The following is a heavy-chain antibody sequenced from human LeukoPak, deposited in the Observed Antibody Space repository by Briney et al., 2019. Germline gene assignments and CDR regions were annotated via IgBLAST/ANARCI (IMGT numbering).Heavy chain of an antibody. CDR1: GFTLGSYS. CDR3: ARELHGAYGDY. D-gene: IGHD4-17*01. J-gene: IGHJ4*02. CDR2: ISSSSSYI. V-gene: IGHV3-21*01. Sequence: GGSLRLSCAASGFTLGSYSMNWVRQAPGKGLEWVSSISSSSSYIYYADSVKGRFTIARDNAKNSLYLQMNSLRVEDTAMYYCARELHGAYGDYWGQGTLVTVSS.